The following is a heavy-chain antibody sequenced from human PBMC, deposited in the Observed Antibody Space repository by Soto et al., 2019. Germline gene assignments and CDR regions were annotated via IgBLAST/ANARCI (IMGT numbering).Heavy chain of an antibody. CDR1: GYTLTSYG. J-gene: IGHJ5*02. D-gene: IGHD5-12*01. V-gene: IGHV1-18*01. CDR3: AKESRGPPKWFDP. CDR2: ISAYNGNT. Sequence: ASVKVSCKASGYTLTSYGISWVRQAPGQGLEWMGWISAYNGNTNYAQKLQGRVTMTTDTSTSTAYMELRSLRSDDTAVYYCAKESRGPPKWFDPWGKGTLVSVSS.